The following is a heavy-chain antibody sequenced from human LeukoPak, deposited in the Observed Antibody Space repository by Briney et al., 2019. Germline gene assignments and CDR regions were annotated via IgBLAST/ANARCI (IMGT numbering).Heavy chain of an antibody. V-gene: IGHV3-7*01. CDR1: GFTFSESW. Sequence: GGSLRLSCAASGFTFSESWMSWVRQAPGAELEWVAAIKEDGSKIDYADSVKGRFTISRDNAKNSLYLQMNSLRVEDTAVYYCAKYTNWVAGDVWGQGTTVSVSS. CDR3: AKYTNWVAGDV. J-gene: IGHJ6*02. D-gene: IGHD7-27*01. CDR2: IKEDGSKI.